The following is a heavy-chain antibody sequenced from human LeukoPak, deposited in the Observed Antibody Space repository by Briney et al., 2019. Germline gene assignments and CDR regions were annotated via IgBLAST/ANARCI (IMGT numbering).Heavy chain of an antibody. CDR2: IKQDGSEK. V-gene: IGHV3-7*03. J-gene: IGHJ4*02. CDR3: ARDSSSSWYYFGY. Sequence: AGGSLRLSCAASGFTFSSYWMSRVRQAPGKGLEWVANIKQDGSEKYYVDSVKGRFTISRDNAKNSLYLQMNSLRAEDTAVYYCARDSSSSWYYFGYWGQGTLVTVSS. CDR1: GFTFSSYW. D-gene: IGHD6-13*01.